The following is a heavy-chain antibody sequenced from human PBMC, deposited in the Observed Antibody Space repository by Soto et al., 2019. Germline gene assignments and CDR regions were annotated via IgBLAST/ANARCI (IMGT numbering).Heavy chain of an antibody. CDR3: AKAVPYYGSGSYGWFDP. V-gene: IGHV4-4*07. J-gene: IGHJ5*02. Sequence: QVQLQESGPGLVKPSETLSLTCTVSGGSISSYYWSWIRQPAGKGLEWIGRIYTSGSTNYNPSLKSRVTMSVDTSKNQFALKLRSVTAADTAVYYCAKAVPYYGSGSYGWFDPWGQGTLVTVSS. CDR2: IYTSGST. D-gene: IGHD3-10*01. CDR1: GGSISSYY.